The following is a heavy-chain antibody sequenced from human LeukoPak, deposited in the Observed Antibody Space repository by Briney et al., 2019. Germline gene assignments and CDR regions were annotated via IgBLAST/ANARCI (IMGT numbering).Heavy chain of an antibody. CDR3: ARGTHYYGSGSYSYYYYGMDV. Sequence: SETLSLTCAVYGGSFSGYYWSWIRQPPGKGLEWIGEINHSGSTNYNPSFKSRVTISVDTSKNQFSLKLSSVTAADTAVYYCARGTHYYGSGSYSYYYYGMDVWGKGTTVTVSS. V-gene: IGHV4-34*01. CDR2: INHSGST. J-gene: IGHJ6*04. CDR1: GGSFSGYY. D-gene: IGHD3-10*01.